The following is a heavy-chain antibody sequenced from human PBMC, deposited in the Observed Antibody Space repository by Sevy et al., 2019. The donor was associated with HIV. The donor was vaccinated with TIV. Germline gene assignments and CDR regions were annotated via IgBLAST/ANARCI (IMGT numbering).Heavy chain of an antibody. CDR2: IRFDGSDK. Sequence: GGSLRLSCGASGSIFSLYGLHWVRQAPGKGLEWVAFIRFDGSDKYYADSVKDRFTISRDNSKNTLYLQMNSLRPEDTALYYCAKDLESYSSSWAYCFDYWGQGTLVTVSS. J-gene: IGHJ4*02. D-gene: IGHD6-13*01. CDR3: AKDLESYSSSWAYCFDY. CDR1: GSIFSLYG. V-gene: IGHV3-30*02.